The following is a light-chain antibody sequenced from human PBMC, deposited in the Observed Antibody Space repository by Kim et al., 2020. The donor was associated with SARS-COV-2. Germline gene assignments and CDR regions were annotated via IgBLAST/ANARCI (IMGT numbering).Light chain of an antibody. V-gene: IGKV1D-13*01. J-gene: IGKJ4*01. CDR2: NVF. Sequence: AIKLTQSPSSLSASVGDRVTITCRASQDITSSLAWYQQRPGEPPKLLIYNVFTLESGVPSRFSGSGSGTDFSLTISSLQPEDFATYYCQQFKDFPLTFGGGTKLEI. CDR3: QQFKDFPLT. CDR1: QDITSS.